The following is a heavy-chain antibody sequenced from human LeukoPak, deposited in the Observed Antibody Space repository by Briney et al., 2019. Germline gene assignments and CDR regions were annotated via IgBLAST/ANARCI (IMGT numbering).Heavy chain of an antibody. CDR2: IYYSGST. CDR3: ARAGYYYAGSGYYYFDY. CDR1: GGSISSSSYY. V-gene: IGHV4-39*07. J-gene: IGHJ4*02. D-gene: IGHD3-22*01. Sequence: SETLSLTCTVSGGSISSSSYYWGWIRQPPGKGLEWIGSIYYSGSTYCNPSLKSRVTMSVDTSKNQFSLKLSSVTAADTAVYYCARAGYYYAGSGYYYFDYWGQGTLVTVSS.